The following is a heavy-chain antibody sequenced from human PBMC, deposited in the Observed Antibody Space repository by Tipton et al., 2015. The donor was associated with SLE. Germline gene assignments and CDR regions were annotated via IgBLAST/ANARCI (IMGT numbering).Heavy chain of an antibody. Sequence: SLRLSCAASGFTFSSYAMHWVRQAPGKGLEWVAVISYDGNNKYYADSVKGRFTISRDNSKNTLYLQMNSLRAEDTAVYYCAKDPVRFWGGMDVWGQGTTVTVSS. CDR2: ISYDGNNK. V-gene: IGHV3-30-3*01. CDR1: GFTFSSYA. D-gene: IGHD3-3*01. J-gene: IGHJ6*02. CDR3: AKDPVRFWGGMDV.